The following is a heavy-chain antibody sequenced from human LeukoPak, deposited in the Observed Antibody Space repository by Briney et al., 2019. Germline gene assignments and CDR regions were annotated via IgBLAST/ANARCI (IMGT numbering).Heavy chain of an antibody. D-gene: IGHD3-22*01. J-gene: IGHJ3*02. CDR2: IYSGGST. Sequence: PGGSLRLSCAASGFTFSSYEMNWVRQAPGKGLEWVSVIYSGGSTYYADSVKGRFTISRDNSKNTLYLQMNSLRAEDTAVYYCASPAPHYYDSSGYPLGAFDIWGQGTMVTVSS. V-gene: IGHV3-66*01. CDR3: ASPAPHYYDSSGYPLGAFDI. CDR1: GFTFSSYE.